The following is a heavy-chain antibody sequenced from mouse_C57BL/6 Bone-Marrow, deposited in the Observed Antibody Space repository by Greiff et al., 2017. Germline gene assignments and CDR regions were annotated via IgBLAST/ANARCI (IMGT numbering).Heavy chain of an antibody. CDR1: GFTFSSYT. Sequence: EVMLLESGGGLVKPGGSLKLSCAASGFTFSSYTMSWVRQTPEKRLEWVATISGGGGNTYYPDSVKGRFTISRDNAKNTLYLQMSSLRSEDTALYYCARHENYYGSSPYYFDYWGQGTTLTVSS. CDR2: ISGGGGNT. V-gene: IGHV5-9*01. D-gene: IGHD1-1*01. CDR3: ARHENYYGSSPYYFDY. J-gene: IGHJ2*01.